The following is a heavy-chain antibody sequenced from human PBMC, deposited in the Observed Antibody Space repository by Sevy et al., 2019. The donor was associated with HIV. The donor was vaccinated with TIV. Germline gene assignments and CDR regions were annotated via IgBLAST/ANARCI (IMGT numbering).Heavy chain of an antibody. Sequence: ASVKVSCKASGYTFTSYGISWVRQAPGQGLEWMGWISAYNGNTNYAQKLQGRVTMTTDTSTSTAYMELRSLRSADTAVYYCARGGITIFGSLNYYYMDVWGKGTTVTVSS. CDR3: ARGGITIFGSLNYYYMDV. J-gene: IGHJ6*03. D-gene: IGHD3-3*01. V-gene: IGHV1-18*01. CDR1: GYTFTSYG. CDR2: ISAYNGNT.